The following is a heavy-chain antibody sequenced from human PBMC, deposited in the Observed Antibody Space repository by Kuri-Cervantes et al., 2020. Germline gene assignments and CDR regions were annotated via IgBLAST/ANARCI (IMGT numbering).Heavy chain of an antibody. CDR3: ARGKRAAYYYDGSGYYFPH. Sequence: SETLSLTCGVSGYFISSGYYWGWIRQPPGKGLEWIGNIYHSGSTYHNPSLKSRVTISVDTSKNHFSLKLSSVTAADTAVYYCARGKRAAYYYDGSGYYFPHWGQGALVTVSS. J-gene: IGHJ1*01. D-gene: IGHD3-22*01. V-gene: IGHV4-38-2*01. CDR2: IYHSGST. CDR1: GYFISSGYY.